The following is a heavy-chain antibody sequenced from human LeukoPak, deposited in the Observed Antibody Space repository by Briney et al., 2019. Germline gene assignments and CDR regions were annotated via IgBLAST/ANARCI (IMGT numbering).Heavy chain of an antibody. D-gene: IGHD1-1*01. CDR2: VNPNSGGT. CDR1: GYTFTGYY. J-gene: IGHJ5*02. CDR3: ARSGYIESNWFDP. V-gene: IGHV1-2*02. Sequence: ASVKVSCKASGYTFTGYYMHWVRQAPGQGLEWMGCVNPNSGGTNYAQKSQGRGTMTRDTSISTASMGLSRLRSDDTAVYYCARSGYIESNWFDPWGQGTLVTVSS.